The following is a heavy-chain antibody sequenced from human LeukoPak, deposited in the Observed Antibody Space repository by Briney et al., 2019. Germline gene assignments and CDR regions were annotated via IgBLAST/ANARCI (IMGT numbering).Heavy chain of an antibody. V-gene: IGHV4-39*07. J-gene: IGHJ4*02. CDR2: IYYSGST. Sequence: SETLSLTCTVSGGSISSTIYYWGWIRQPPGKGLEWIGSIYYSGSTYYNPSLKSRVTISVDTSKNQFSLKLSSVTAADTAVYYCASLRSDSSGYYNLRIDYWGQGTLVTVSS. CDR3: ASLRSDSSGYYNLRIDY. D-gene: IGHD3-22*01. CDR1: GGSISSTIYY.